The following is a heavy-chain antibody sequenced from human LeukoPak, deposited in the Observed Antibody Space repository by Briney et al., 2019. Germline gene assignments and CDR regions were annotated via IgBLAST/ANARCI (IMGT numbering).Heavy chain of an antibody. CDR3: ARDWPPNWFDP. CDR2: IKQDGSEK. V-gene: IGHV3-7*04. CDR1: GFTFSSYW. J-gene: IGHJ5*02. Sequence: GGSLRLSCAASGFTFSSYWMSWVRQAPGKGLEWVANIKQDGSEKYYVDSVKGRFTISRDNAKNSLYLQVNSLRAKDTAVYYCARDWPPNWFDPWGQGTLVTVSS.